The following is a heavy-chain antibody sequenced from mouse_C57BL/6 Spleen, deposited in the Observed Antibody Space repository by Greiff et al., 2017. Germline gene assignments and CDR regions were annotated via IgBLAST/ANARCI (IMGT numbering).Heavy chain of an antibody. CDR3: ASFYYDNDAFAY. D-gene: IGHD2-4*01. CDR1: GYTFTDYY. CDR2: INPNNGGT. Sequence: VQLQQSGPELVKPGASVKISCKASGYTFTDYYMNWVKQSHGKSLEWIGDINPNNGGTSYNQKFKGKATLTVDKSSSTAYMELRSLTSEDSAVYYCASFYYDNDAFAYWGQGTLVTVSA. V-gene: IGHV1-26*01. J-gene: IGHJ3*01.